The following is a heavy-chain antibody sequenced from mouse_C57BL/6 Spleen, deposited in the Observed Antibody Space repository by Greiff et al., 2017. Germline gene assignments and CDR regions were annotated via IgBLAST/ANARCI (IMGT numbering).Heavy chain of an antibody. CDR1: GYAFSSSW. D-gene: IGHD3-2*02. Sequence: VQLQQSGPELVKPGASVKISCKASGYAFSSSWMNWVKQRPGKGLEWIGRIYPGDGDTNYNGKFKGKATLTADKSSSTAYMQRSSLTSEDSAVYFCAGAQATGYWGQGTTLTVSS. CDR2: IYPGDGDT. V-gene: IGHV1-82*01. CDR3: AGAQATGY. J-gene: IGHJ2*01.